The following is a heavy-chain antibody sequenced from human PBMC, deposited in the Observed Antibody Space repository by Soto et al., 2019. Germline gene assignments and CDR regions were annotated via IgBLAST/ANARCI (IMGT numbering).Heavy chain of an antibody. CDR2: ISGSGGST. CDR3: AKGVITFGGVTFNWFDP. CDR1: GFTFSSYA. V-gene: IGHV3-23*01. Sequence: EVQLLESGGGLVQPGGSLRLSCAASGFTFSSYAMSWVRQAPGKGLEWVPAISGSGGSTYYADSVKGRFTISRDNSKNTLYLQMNSLRAEDTAVYYCAKGVITFGGVTFNWFDPWGQGTLVTVSS. D-gene: IGHD3-16*01. J-gene: IGHJ5*02.